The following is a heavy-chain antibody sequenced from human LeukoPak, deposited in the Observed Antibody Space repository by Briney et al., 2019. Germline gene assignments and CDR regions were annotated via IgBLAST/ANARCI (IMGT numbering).Heavy chain of an antibody. CDR3: ARIGCSSTSCYTETSPFDP. D-gene: IGHD2-2*02. Sequence: GGSLRLSCAASGFTFSSYWMSWVRQAPGKGLEWVANIKQDGSEKYYVDSVKGRFTISRDNAKNSLYLQMNSLRAEDTAVYYCARIGCSSTSCYTETSPFDPWGQGTLVTVSS. CDR1: GFTFSSYW. CDR2: IKQDGSEK. J-gene: IGHJ5*02. V-gene: IGHV3-7*01.